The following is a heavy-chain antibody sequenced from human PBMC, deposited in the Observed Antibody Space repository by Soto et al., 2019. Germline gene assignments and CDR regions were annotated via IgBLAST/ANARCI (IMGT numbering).Heavy chain of an antibody. Sequence: ASVKVSCKASGGTFSSYAISWVRQAPGQGLEWMGGIIPIFGTANYAQKFQGRVTITADESTSTAYMELSSLRSEDTAVYYCASALRGITGTTPGPWGQGTLVTVSS. V-gene: IGHV1-69*13. D-gene: IGHD1-7*01. CDR1: GGTFSSYA. J-gene: IGHJ4*02. CDR2: IIPIFGTA. CDR3: ASALRGITGTTPGP.